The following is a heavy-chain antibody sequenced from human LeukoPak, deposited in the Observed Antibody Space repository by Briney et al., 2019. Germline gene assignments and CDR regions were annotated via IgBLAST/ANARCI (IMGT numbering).Heavy chain of an antibody. CDR2: IYYSGST. V-gene: IGHV4-59*01. D-gene: IGHD5-18*01. CDR3: ARVPQLDTAMRLCFDY. Sequence: SETLSLTCTVSGGSISSYYWSWIRQPPGKGLEWIGYIYYSGSTNYNPSLKSRVTISVDTSKNQFSLKLSSVTAADTAVYYCARVPQLDTAMRLCFDYWGQGTLVTVSS. CDR1: GGSISSYY. J-gene: IGHJ4*02.